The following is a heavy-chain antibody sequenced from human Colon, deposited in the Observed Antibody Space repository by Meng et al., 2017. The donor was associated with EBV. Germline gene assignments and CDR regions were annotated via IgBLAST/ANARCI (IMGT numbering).Heavy chain of an antibody. CDR1: GGSISSVYW. CDR2: IYHSGST. V-gene: IGHV4-4*02. CDR3: ARGGYYSFDY. D-gene: IGHD5-18*01. J-gene: IGHJ4*02. Sequence: LRGWGSGGVRLSETLSLPCAVFGGSISSVYWWTWVRQSPGKGLGWIGEIYHSGSTNYNPSLKSRVTISVDKSKNQFSLQLTSVTAADTAVYYCARGGYYSFDYWGQRTLVTVSS.